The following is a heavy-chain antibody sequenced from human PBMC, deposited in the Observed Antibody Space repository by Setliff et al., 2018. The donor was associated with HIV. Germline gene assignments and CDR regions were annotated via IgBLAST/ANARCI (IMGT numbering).Heavy chain of an antibody. CDR1: GYTFTDYF. V-gene: IGHV1-2*02. J-gene: IGHJ3*02. CDR3: ATDAYHDFLTGPTPGAFDI. D-gene: IGHD3-9*01. Sequence: ASVKVSCKSSGYTFTDYFMHWVRQAPGQGLEWMGWISPDNGNRRILRRFQGRVTMTRDTSINTAYLEFTGLRSDDTAVYYCATDAYHDFLTGPTPGAFDIWGQGTVVTVSS. CDR2: ISPDNGNR.